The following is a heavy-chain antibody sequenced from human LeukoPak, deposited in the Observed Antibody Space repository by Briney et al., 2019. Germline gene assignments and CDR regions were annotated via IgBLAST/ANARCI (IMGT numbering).Heavy chain of an antibody. J-gene: IGHJ4*02. CDR3: ARDVSSGWYSDY. CDR1: GFTFDDYA. V-gene: IGHV3-20*04. Sequence: GGSLRLSCAASGFTFDDYAMSWVRQAPGKGLEWVSGINWNGGSTGYADSVKGRFTISRDNAKNSLYLQMNSLRAEDTALYYCARDVSSGWYSDYWGQGTLVTVSS. CDR2: INWNGGST. D-gene: IGHD6-19*01.